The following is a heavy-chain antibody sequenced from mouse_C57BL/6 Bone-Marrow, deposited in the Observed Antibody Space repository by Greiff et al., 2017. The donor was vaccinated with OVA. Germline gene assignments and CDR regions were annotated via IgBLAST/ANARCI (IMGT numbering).Heavy chain of an antibody. J-gene: IGHJ2*01. D-gene: IGHD2-2*01. Sequence: EVMLVESGGDLVKPGGSLKLSCAASGFTFSSYGMSWVRQTPDKRLEWVATISSGGSYTYYPDSVKGRFTISRDNAKNTLYLQMSSLKSEDTAMYYCARLMVTSFDYWGQGTTLTVSS. CDR1: GFTFSSYG. V-gene: IGHV5-6*01. CDR2: ISSGGSYT. CDR3: ARLMVTSFDY.